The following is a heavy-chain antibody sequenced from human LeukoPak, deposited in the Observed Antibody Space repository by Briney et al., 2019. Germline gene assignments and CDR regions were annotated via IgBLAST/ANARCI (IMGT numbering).Heavy chain of an antibody. D-gene: IGHD1-1*01. CDR2: FSGGGSST. V-gene: IGHV3-23*01. CDR1: GFTFSSYA. J-gene: IGHJ4*02. Sequence: GGSLRLSCAASGFTFSSYAMSWVRQAPGKGLEWVSAFSGGGSSTFYADSVKGRFTISRDNSKNTLYLQMNSLKTEDTAVYYCTRYNVGFESWGQGTLVTVSS. CDR3: TRYNVGFES.